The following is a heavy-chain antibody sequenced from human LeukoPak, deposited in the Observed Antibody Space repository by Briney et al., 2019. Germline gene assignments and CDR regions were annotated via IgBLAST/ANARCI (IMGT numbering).Heavy chain of an antibody. CDR3: ARHPIGSDGES. D-gene: IGHD3-10*01. V-gene: IGHV4-39*01. Sequence: PSETLSLTCTVSGGSISSSSYYWGWIRQPPGKGLEWIGSIYYSGSTYYNPSLKSRVTISVDTSKNQFSLKLSSVTAADTAVYYCARHPIGSDGESWGQGTLVTVSS. CDR1: GGSISSSSYY. CDR2: IYYSGST. J-gene: IGHJ5*02.